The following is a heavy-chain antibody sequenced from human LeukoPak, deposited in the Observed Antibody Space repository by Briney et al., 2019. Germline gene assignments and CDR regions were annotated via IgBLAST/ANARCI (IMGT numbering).Heavy chain of an antibody. CDR1: GFIFSNYD. CDR2: ISTTGSSI. J-gene: IGHJ4*01. Sequence: PGGSLRLSCAASGFIFSNYDMNWVRQAPGKGLEWISYISTTGSSIFYADSVKGRFIISRDNAKNSLYLRMNSLRADDTAIYCCVKDSEATFDYWGHGILVTVSS. V-gene: IGHV3-48*03. CDR3: VKDSEATFDY.